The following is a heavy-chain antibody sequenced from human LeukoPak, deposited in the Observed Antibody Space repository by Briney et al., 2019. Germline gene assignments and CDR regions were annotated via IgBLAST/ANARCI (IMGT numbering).Heavy chain of an antibody. CDR2: IYHSGST. Sequence: SETLSLTCAVSGGSISSSNWWSWVRQPPGKGLEWIGEIYHSGSTNYNPSLKSRVTISVDKSKNQFSLKLSSVTAADTAVYYCATHYYDSSGYYSDAFDIWGQGTMVTVSS. CDR3: ATHYYDSSGYYSDAFDI. CDR1: GGSISSSNW. J-gene: IGHJ3*02. D-gene: IGHD3-22*01. V-gene: IGHV4-4*02.